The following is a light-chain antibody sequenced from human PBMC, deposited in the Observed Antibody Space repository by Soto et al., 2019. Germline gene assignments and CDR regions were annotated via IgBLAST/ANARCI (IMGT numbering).Light chain of an antibody. CDR1: SSNVGSYNL. J-gene: IGLJ1*01. CDR2: EVS. V-gene: IGLV2-23*02. Sequence: QSGLTQPASVSGSPGQSITISCTGTSSNVGSYNLVSWYQQHPGKAPKLMIYEVSKRPSGVSNRFSGSKSGNTASLTISGLQAEDEADYHCCSYAGSYTYVFGPGTKVTVL. CDR3: CSYAGSYTYV.